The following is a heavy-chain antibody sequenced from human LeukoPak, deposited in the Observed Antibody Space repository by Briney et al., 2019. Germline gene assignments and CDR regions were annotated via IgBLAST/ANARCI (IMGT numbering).Heavy chain of an antibody. Sequence: SQTLSLTCTVSGGSISSGSYYWSWIRQPAGKGLEWIGRIYTSGSTNYNPSLKSRVTISVDTSKNRFSLKLSSVTAADTAVYYCARAQDGLVPAAGYFDYWGQGTLVTVSS. CDR3: ARAQDGLVPAAGYFDY. CDR2: IYTSGST. D-gene: IGHD2-2*01. J-gene: IGHJ4*02. CDR1: GGSISSGSYY. V-gene: IGHV4-61*02.